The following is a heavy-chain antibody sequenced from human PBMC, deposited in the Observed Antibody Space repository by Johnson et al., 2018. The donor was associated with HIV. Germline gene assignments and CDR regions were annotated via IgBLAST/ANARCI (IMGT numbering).Heavy chain of an antibody. CDR3: AKDHPVVAERTGAFDI. J-gene: IGHJ3*02. CDR1: GFTFSSYG. Sequence: QVQLVESGGGVVQPGGSLRLSCAASGFTFSSYGMHWVRQAPGKGLEWVAFIRYDGSNKYYADSVKGRFTISRDNSKNTLYLQMNSLRAEDTAVYYCAKDHPVVAERTGAFDIWGQGTMFTVSS. V-gene: IGHV3-30*02. CDR2: IRYDGSNK. D-gene: IGHD2-15*01.